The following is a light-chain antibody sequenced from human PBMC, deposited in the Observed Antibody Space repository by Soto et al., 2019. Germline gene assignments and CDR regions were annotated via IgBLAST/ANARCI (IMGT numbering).Light chain of an antibody. J-gene: IGLJ1*01. CDR3: CSFAGSNTFV. CDR2: EGN. Sequence: QSVLAQPASVSGSPGQSITLSCTGTSSDVGSYNLVSWYQQHPGKAPKLMIYEGNKRPSGVSNRFSGCKSGNTASLTISGLQAEDEADYYCCSFAGSNTFVFGTGTKVTVL. CDR1: SSDVGSYNL. V-gene: IGLV2-23*03.